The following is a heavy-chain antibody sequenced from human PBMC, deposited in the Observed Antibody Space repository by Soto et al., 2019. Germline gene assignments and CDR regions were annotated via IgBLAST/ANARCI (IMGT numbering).Heavy chain of an antibody. V-gene: IGHV1-69*01. D-gene: IGHD1-26*01. CDR3: ARDRVGATGGFYYYYGMDV. J-gene: IGHJ6*02. CDR2: IIPIFGTA. CDR1: GATFSSYA. Sequence: QVQLVQSGAEVKKPGSSVKVSCKASGATFSSYAISWVRQAPGQGLEWMGGIIPIFGTANYAQKFQGRVTITADESTSTAYMELSSLRSEDTAVYYCARDRVGATGGFYYYYGMDVWGQGTTVTVSS.